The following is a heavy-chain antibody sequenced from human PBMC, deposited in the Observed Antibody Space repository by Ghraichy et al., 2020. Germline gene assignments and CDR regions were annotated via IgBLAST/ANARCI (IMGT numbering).Heavy chain of an antibody. J-gene: IGHJ4*02. CDR1: GLTFGSYW. CDR2: INPGRGGT. Sequence: GGSLRLSCAASGLTFGSYWMHWVRQAPGKGLVWVSRINPGRGGTFYADSVKGRFTVSRDNAQNTLYLQINSLGAEDTAMYYCATNTRGSNYGHFDYWGQGALVTVSS. CDR3: ATNTRGSNYGHFDY. D-gene: IGHD5-18*01. V-gene: IGHV3-74*01.